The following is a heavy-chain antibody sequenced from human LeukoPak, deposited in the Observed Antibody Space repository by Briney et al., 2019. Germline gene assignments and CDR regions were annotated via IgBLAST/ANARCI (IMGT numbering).Heavy chain of an antibody. Sequence: PGGSLRLSCVASGFTFSSYSMNWVRQAPGKGLEWVSYISGSSGTIYYADSVKGRFTIFRDNAKNSLYLQMNSLRAEDTAVYYCARRSEFGVLYYMDIRGKGTTVTVSS. J-gene: IGHJ6*03. V-gene: IGHV3-48*01. D-gene: IGHD3-16*01. CDR3: ARRSEFGVLYYMDI. CDR2: ISGSSGTI. CDR1: GFTFSSYS.